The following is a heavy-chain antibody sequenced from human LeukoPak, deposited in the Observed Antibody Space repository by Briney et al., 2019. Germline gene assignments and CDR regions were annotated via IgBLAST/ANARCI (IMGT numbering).Heavy chain of an antibody. D-gene: IGHD3-10*01. Sequence: SETLSLTCTVSGGSISSSSYSWGWIRQPPGKGLEWIGSIYYSGSTYYNPSLKSRVTISVDTSKNQFSLKLSSVTAADTAVYYCARPYYGGYYYGMDVWGQGTTVTVSS. V-gene: IGHV4-39*01. CDR3: ARPYYGGYYYGMDV. J-gene: IGHJ6*02. CDR2: IYYSGST. CDR1: GGSISSSSYS.